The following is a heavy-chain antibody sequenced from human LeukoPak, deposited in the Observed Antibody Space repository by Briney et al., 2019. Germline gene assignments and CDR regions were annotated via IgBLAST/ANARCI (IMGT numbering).Heavy chain of an antibody. CDR2: MYPNSGNT. J-gene: IGHJ6*04. D-gene: IGHD4-17*01. V-gene: IGHV1-8*01. CDR1: GYTFTSYD. CDR3: ARLQTTVTTRFLDV. Sequence: GASAKVSCKSSGYTFTSYDINWVRQATGQGLEWMGWMYPNSGNTGYAQKFQGRVTTTRNTSIGTAYMELSSLRSEDTAVYYCARLQTTVTTRFLDVWGKGTTVTVSS.